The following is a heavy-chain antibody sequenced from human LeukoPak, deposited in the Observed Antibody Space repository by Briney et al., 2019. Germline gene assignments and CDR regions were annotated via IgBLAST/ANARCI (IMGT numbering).Heavy chain of an antibody. CDR1: GFTFSSYS. CDR2: ISSSSSTI. D-gene: IGHD3-10*01. Sequence: GGSLRLSCAASGFTFSSYSMNWVRQAPGKGLEWVSYISSSSSTIYYADSVKGRFTISRDNAKNSLYLQMNSLRAEDTAVYYCARALYGSEFYAFDIWGQGTMVTVSS. V-gene: IGHV3-48*04. J-gene: IGHJ3*02. CDR3: ARALYGSEFYAFDI.